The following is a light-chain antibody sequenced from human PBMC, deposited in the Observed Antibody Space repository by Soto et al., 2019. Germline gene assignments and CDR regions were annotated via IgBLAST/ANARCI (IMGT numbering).Light chain of an antibody. Sequence: QSVLTQPPSVSGTPGQRVTISCSGGISNIATNYVHWFQQLPGTAPKVLSNRDNQRPPGVPDRFSGSKSGTSASLAISGLRSGDEADYYCAVWDSGICREVFGAGTKVTVL. J-gene: IGLJ1*01. CDR1: ISNIATNY. V-gene: IGLV1-47*01. CDR3: AVWDSGICREV. CDR2: RDN.